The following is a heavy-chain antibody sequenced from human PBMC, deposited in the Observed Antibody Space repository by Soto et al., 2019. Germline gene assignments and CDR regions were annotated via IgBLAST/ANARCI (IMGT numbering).Heavy chain of an antibody. CDR3: AILKGAHVDTAMVYKYYYYGMDV. CDR2: IYYSGST. D-gene: IGHD5-18*01. CDR1: GGSISSYY. Sequence: SETLSLTCTVSGGSISSYYWSWIRQPPGKGLEWIGYIYYSGSTNYNPSLKSRVTISVDTSKNQFSLKLSSVTAADTAVYYCAILKGAHVDTAMVYKYYYYGMDVWGQGTTVTVSS. J-gene: IGHJ6*02. V-gene: IGHV4-59*01.